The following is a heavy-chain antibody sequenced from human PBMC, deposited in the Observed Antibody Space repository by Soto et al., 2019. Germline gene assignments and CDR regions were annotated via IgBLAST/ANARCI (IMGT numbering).Heavy chain of an antibody. CDR1: GFTFSSYA. D-gene: IGHD3-22*01. Sequence: GGSLRLSCAASGFTFSSYAMSWVRQAPGKGLEWVSAISGSGGSTYYADSVKGRFTISRDNSKNTLYLQMNSLRAEDTAVYYCAKDCLVTYYYDSSGFSGLFDYWGQGTLVTVSS. V-gene: IGHV3-23*01. CDR2: ISGSGGST. CDR3: AKDCLVTYYYDSSGFSGLFDY. J-gene: IGHJ4*02.